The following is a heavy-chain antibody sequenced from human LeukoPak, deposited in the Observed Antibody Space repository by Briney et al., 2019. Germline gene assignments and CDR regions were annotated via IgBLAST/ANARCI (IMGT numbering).Heavy chain of an antibody. CDR1: GGSISSYY. CDR3: ARDYYFGSGTYSGFDY. J-gene: IGHJ4*02. Sequence: KASETLSLTCTVSGGSISSYYWSWIRQPAGKGLEWIGRIYTSGSTNYNPSLKSRVTMSVDTSKNQFSLKLSSVTAADTAVYYCARDYYFGSGTYSGFDYWGQGTLVTVSS. CDR2: IYTSGST. V-gene: IGHV4-4*07. D-gene: IGHD3-10*01.